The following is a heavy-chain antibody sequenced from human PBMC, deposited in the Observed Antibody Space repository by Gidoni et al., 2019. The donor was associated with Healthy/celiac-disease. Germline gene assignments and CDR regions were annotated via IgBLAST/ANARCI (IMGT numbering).Heavy chain of an antibody. CDR1: GGSISSYY. CDR3: ARDRGFKVVVVTATPYYYYGMDV. CDR2: IYTSGST. Sequence: QVQLQESGPGLVKPSETLSLNCTVSGGSISSYYWSWIRQPAGKGLEWIGRIYTSGSTNYNPSLKSLVTMSVDTSKNQFSLKLSSVTAADTAVYYCARDRGFKVVVVTATPYYYYGMDVWGQGTTVTVSS. J-gene: IGHJ6*02. V-gene: IGHV4-4*07. D-gene: IGHD2-21*02.